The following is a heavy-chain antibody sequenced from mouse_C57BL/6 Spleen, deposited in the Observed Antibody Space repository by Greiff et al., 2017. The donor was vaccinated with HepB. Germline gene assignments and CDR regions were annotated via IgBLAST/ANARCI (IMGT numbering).Heavy chain of an antibody. CDR3: ARDDGYANAMDY. CDR2: INPSSGYT. V-gene: IGHV1-7*01. J-gene: IGHJ4*01. CDR1: GYTFTSYW. Sequence: VQLQQSGAELAKPGASVKLSCKASGYTFTSYWMHWVKQRPGQGLEWIGYINPSSGYTKYNQKFKDKATLTAEKSSSTAYMQLSSLTYEDSAVYYCARDDGYANAMDYWGQGTSVTVAS. D-gene: IGHD2-3*01.